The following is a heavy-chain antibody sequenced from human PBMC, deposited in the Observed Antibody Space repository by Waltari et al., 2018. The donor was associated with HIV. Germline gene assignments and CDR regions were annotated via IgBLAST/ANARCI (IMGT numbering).Heavy chain of an antibody. CDR2: TYYLSNGYH. D-gene: IGHD5-12*01. CDR1: GGRITRDSVG. V-gene: IGHV6-1*01. CDR3: AGSRGIHGSYDAFDV. Sequence: QVQVQQSGPGLVKPSQTLSLTCAVSGGRITRDSVGCNCRRLSPSRGCEWLGSTYYLSNGYHDHELSLRTRSTIQPLASQSPFSLHVTAVTADDTAVYYCAGSRGIHGSYDAFDVWRHWIGATVSS. J-gene: IGHJ6*02.